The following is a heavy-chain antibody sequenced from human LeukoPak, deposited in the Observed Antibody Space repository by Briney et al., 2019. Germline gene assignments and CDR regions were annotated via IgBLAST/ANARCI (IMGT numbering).Heavy chain of an antibody. CDR3: VRDPSNSGNWFDL. V-gene: IGHV3-74*01. J-gene: IGHJ5*02. D-gene: IGHD4-11*01. Sequence: GGSLRLSCAASGFNLRDYWMHWVRQAPGKGLVWVSRLGTDGTYTNYADSVKGRFTISRDNAKNTLYPQMDSLRAEDTAFYYCVRDPSNSGNWFDLWGQGTLVTVSS. CDR1: GFNLRDYW. CDR2: LGTDGTYT.